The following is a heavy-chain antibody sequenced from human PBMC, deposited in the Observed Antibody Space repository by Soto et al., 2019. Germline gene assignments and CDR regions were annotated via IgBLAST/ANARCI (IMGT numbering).Heavy chain of an antibody. V-gene: IGHV3-53*01. D-gene: IGHD3-10*01. CDR1: GFTVSNNY. J-gene: IGHJ4*02. CDR3: GAHPGGGGY. CDR2: IYSGGYT. Sequence: EVQLVESGGGLIQPGGSLRLSCAVSGFTVSNNYMSWVRQAPGKGLEGVSVIYSGGYTAYGNSVKGRFTISRDNSKNNLFLQMNSVEAEKPARYSGGAHPGGGGYWGQGTLVTVSS.